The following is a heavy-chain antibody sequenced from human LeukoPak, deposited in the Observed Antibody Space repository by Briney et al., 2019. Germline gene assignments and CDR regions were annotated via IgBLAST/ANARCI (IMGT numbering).Heavy chain of an antibody. J-gene: IGHJ6*03. CDR3: ARGMEPLNLYYMDV. V-gene: IGHV1-2*02. CDR1: GYTFTGYH. Sequence: ASVKVSCKASGYTFTGYHMHWVRQAPGQGLEWMGWINPNSGGTNYAQKFQGRVTMTRDTSISTAYMELSRLRSDDTAVYYCARGMEPLNLYYMDVWGKGTAVTVSS. D-gene: IGHD1-26*01. CDR2: INPNSGGT.